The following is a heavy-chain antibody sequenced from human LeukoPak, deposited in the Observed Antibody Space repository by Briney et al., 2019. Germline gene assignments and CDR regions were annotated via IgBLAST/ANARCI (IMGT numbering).Heavy chain of an antibody. CDR3: ASWYSSSWYYYYGMDV. Sequence: GGSLRLSCAASGFTFSSYGMHWVRQAPGKGLEWVAVIWYDGSNKYYADSVKGRFTISRDNSKNTLYLQMNSLRAEDTAVCYCASWYSSSWYYYYGMDVWGQGTTVTVSS. D-gene: IGHD6-13*01. V-gene: IGHV3-33*01. CDR1: GFTFSSYG. CDR2: IWYDGSNK. J-gene: IGHJ6*02.